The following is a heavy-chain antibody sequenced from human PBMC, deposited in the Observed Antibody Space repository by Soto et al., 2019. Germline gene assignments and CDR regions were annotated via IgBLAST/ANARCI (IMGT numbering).Heavy chain of an antibody. D-gene: IGHD3-16*02. CDR3: ASGKYRDY. Sequence: EVQLVETGGGLIQPGGSLRLSCEASGFTVSTSYMTWVRKAPGKGLEWVSIIYSGGSTYYADSVKGRFTISRDTSKNTLYLQMNSLRAEDTAVYYCASGKYRDYWGQGTMVTVSS. CDR2: IYSGGST. CDR1: GFTVSTSY. V-gene: IGHV3-53*02. J-gene: IGHJ4*02.